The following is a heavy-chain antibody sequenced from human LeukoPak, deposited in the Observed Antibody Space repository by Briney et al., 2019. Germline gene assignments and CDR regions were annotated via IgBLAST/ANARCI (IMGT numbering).Heavy chain of an antibody. V-gene: IGHV3-23*01. D-gene: IGHD6-13*01. J-gene: IGHJ4*02. CDR2: LSDSGGST. Sequence: PGGSLRLSCAASGFTFSSYAMAWVRQPPGKGLEWVSALSDSGGSTYYADSVKGRFTISRDNSKNTPYLQMDSLRAEDTAVYYCAREGVAAGRYYFDYWGQGTLVTVSS. CDR1: GFTFSSYA. CDR3: AREGVAAGRYYFDY.